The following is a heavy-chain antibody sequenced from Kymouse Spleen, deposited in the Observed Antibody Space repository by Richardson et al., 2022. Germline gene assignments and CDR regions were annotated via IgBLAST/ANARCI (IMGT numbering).Heavy chain of an antibody. D-gene: IGHD3-10*01. CDR3: CITMVRGVIPGPHYYYGMDV. CDR1: GGSFSGYY. J-gene: IGHJ6*02. Sequence: QVQLQQWGAGLLKPSETLSLTCAVYGGSFSGYYWSWIRQPPGKGLEWIGEINHSGSTNYNPSLKSRVTISVDTSKNQFSLKLSSVTAADTAVYGSCITMVRGVIPGPHYYYGMDVWGQGTTVTVSS. CDR2: INHSGST. V-gene: IGHV4-34*01.